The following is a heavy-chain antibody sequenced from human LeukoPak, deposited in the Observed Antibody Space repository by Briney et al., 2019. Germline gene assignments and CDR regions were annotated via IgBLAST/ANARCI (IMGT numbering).Heavy chain of an antibody. CDR3: ARERGKYFDY. Sequence: SETLSLNCAVYGGSFSGYYWSWIRQPPRKGLEWIGEINHSGSTNYNPSLKSRVTISVDTSKNQFSLKLSSVTAADTAVYYCARERGKYFDYWGQGTLVTVSS. V-gene: IGHV4-34*01. D-gene: IGHD3-10*01. CDR2: INHSGST. CDR1: GGSFSGYY. J-gene: IGHJ4*02.